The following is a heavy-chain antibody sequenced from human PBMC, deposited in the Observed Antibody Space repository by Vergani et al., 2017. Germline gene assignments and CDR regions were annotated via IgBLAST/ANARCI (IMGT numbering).Heavy chain of an antibody. V-gene: IGHV4-39*01. CDR3: AGQGPGSGWWRGEFDD. D-gene: IGHD6-19*01. CDR1: ADSISSGSYY. J-gene: IGHJ4*02. CDR2: IYYSGLP. Sequence: QLQLQQSGPGLVKPSETLFLTCTVSADSISSGSYYWGWIRQPPGKSLEWIGSIYYSGLPYYNPSLKSRVAISVDTSKDQFSLKVTSATAADTAVYFCAGQGPGSGWWRGEFDDWGQGSLVTVSS.